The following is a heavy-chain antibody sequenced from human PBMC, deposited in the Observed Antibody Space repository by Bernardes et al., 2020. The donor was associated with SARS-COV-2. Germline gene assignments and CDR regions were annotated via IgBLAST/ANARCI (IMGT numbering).Heavy chain of an antibody. J-gene: IGHJ6*02. CDR2: IRSSSSYI. D-gene: IGHD3-9*01. Sequence: LRPSFAASGFTFSSYSMNLVRQAPWKGLEWVSSIRSSSSYIYYADSVKGRFTISRDNAKNSLYLQMNSLRAEDTAVYYCARDFLTGYKGTHYGMDVWGQGTTVTVSS. CDR3: ARDFLTGYKGTHYGMDV. V-gene: IGHV3-21*01. CDR1: GFTFSSYS.